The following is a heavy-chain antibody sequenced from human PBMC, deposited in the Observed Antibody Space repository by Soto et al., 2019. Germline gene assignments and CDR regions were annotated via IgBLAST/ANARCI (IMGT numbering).Heavy chain of an antibody. CDR1: NYSFSSFG. J-gene: IGHJ4*02. D-gene: IGHD1-26*01. Sequence: QVQMVQSGAEVKKPGASVKVSCKASNYSFSSFGISWMRQAPGQGLEWMAWINPSNDNTNYAQSLQGRVTWTKDTSTSTANMQLRSLRSADSPVSYCARDPFYSVSNLQVGSFDSWGQGTLVTVSS. V-gene: IGHV1-18*01. CDR2: INPSNDNT. CDR3: ARDPFYSVSNLQVGSFDS.